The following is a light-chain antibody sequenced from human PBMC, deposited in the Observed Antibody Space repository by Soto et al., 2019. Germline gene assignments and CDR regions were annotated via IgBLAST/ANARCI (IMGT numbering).Light chain of an antibody. J-gene: IGKJ3*01. CDR1: QDINKY. V-gene: IGKV1-33*01. CDR3: RQYDNLPFT. Sequence: DIQMTQSPSSLSASVGVRVTITCQASQDINKYLNWYQQKVGKAPKLLIDDASNLETGVPSRFSGIGSGTDFTYTSSSLQPEDIATYYCRQYDNLPFTFGPGTKVDIK. CDR2: DAS.